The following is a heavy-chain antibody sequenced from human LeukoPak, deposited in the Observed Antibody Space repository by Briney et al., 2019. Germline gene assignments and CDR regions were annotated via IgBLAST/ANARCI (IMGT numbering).Heavy chain of an antibody. Sequence: GGSLRLSGAASGLMFSSDGMHWVRQAPGKGLEWVAVIWSDGGNKYYADSVRGRFTISRDNPKNTVSLRMNTLRVEATALYSCVSAAGPFDNWGQGTLVTVSS. CDR2: IWSDGGNK. J-gene: IGHJ4*02. CDR3: VSAAGPFDN. CDR1: GLMFSSDG. V-gene: IGHV3-33*01. D-gene: IGHD6-13*01.